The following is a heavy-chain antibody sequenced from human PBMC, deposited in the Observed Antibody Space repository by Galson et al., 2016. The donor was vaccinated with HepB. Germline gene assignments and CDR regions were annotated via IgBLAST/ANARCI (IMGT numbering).Heavy chain of an antibody. CDR1: GFSLSNARMG. J-gene: IGHJ4*02. CDR2: IYWDDDE. D-gene: IGHD6-25*01. Sequence: PALVKPTQTLTLTCTVSGFSLSNARMGVAWIRQPPGKALEWLALIYWDDDERYSPALQSRLAMTKDTSKNQVVLKMTNMHPVDTATYYCGHSEIETAPTQLDYWGQGTLVTVSS. V-gene: IGHV2-5*02. CDR3: GHSEIETAPTQLDY.